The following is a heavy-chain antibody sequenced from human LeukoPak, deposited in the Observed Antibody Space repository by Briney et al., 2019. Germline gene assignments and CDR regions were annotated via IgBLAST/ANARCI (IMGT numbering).Heavy chain of an antibody. J-gene: IGHJ6*03. CDR2: IYSGGST. CDR1: GFTVSSNY. V-gene: IGHV3-66*02. Sequence: GGSLRLSCAASGFTVSSNYMSWVRQAPGKGLEWVSVIYSGGSTYYADSVKGRFTISRDNSKNTLYLQMNSLRAEDTAVYYCARVPYCSGGSCYSGYYYYMDVWGKGITVTVSS. D-gene: IGHD2-15*01. CDR3: ARVPYCSGGSCYSGYYYYMDV.